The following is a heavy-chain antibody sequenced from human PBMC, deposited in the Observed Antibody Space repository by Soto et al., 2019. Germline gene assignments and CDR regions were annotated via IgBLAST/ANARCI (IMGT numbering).Heavy chain of an antibody. CDR2: IFYSGST. CDR3: ARTAHCTSTSCYSGWFDP. CDR1: GGSISSSPYY. J-gene: IGHJ5*02. D-gene: IGHD2-2*01. Sequence: SETLSLTCTVSGGSISSSPYYWGWVRQPPGKGLEYIASIFYSGSTYYNPSLKSRVTISVDTSKSQFSLKLSSVTAADTAAYYCARTAHCTSTSCYSGWFDPWGQGTLVTVSS. V-gene: IGHV4-39*01.